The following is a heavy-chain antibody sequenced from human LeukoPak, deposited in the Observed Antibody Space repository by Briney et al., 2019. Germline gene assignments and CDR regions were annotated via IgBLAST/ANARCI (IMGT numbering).Heavy chain of an antibody. CDR2: INPNSGGT. CDR3: ARDLSTIFGVASWYFDY. CDR1: GYTFTGYY. J-gene: IGHJ4*02. Sequence: GASVKVSCKASGYTFTGYYMHWVRQAPGQGLEWMGWINPNSGGTNYAQKFQGRVTMTRDTSISTAYMELSRLRSDDTAVYYCARDLSTIFGVASWYFDYWGQGTLVTVSS. V-gene: IGHV1-2*02. D-gene: IGHD3-3*01.